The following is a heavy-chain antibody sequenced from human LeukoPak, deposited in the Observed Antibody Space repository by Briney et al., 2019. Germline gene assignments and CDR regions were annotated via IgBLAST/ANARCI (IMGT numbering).Heavy chain of an antibody. D-gene: IGHD3-10*01. Sequence: SETLSLTCTVSGYSISSGYYWGWIRQPPGKGLEWIGSIYHSGSTYYNPSLKSRVTISVDTSKNQFSLKLSSVTAADTAVYYCARDGSGAFSETFDLWGQGTMITVSS. J-gene: IGHJ3*01. CDR1: GYSISSGYY. CDR3: ARDGSGAFSETFDL. CDR2: IYHSGST. V-gene: IGHV4-38-2*02.